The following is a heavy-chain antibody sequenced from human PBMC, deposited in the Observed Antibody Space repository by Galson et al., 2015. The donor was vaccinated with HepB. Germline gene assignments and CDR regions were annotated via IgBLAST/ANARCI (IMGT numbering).Heavy chain of an antibody. CDR3: ARGGKSGMFAGYDVDY. J-gene: IGHJ4*02. Sequence: QSGAEVKKPGASVKVSCKASGYTFTSYGISWVRQAPGQWLEWMGWIGAYNGNTNYAQKLQGTVTMTTDTSTSTAYMELRSLRSGDTAVYYCARGGKSGMFAGYDVDYWGQGTLVTVSS. D-gene: IGHD3-16*01. CDR2: IGAYNGNT. CDR1: GYTFTSYG. V-gene: IGHV1-18*01.